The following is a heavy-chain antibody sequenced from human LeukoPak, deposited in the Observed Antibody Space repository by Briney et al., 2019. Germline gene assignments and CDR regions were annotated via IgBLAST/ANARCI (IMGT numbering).Heavy chain of an antibody. CDR1: GGSISSSIYY. J-gene: IGHJ6*02. Sequence: SETLSLTCTVSGGSISSSIYYWGWIRQPPGKGLEWIGSIYYSGSTYYNPSLKSRVTISVDTSKNQFSLKLSSVTAADTAVYYCAKQDIVVVPAAFYYYYGMDVWGQGTTVTVSS. D-gene: IGHD2-2*01. V-gene: IGHV4-39*01. CDR2: IYYSGST. CDR3: AKQDIVVVPAAFYYYYGMDV.